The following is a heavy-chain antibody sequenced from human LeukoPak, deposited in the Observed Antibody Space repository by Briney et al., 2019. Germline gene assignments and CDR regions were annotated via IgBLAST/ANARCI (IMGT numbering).Heavy chain of an antibody. J-gene: IGHJ4*02. V-gene: IGHV3-53*01. D-gene: IGHD3-10*01. CDR1: AFSVSGNY. CDR3: ARGECGNYALGY. Sequence: GGSLRLSCVASAFSVSGNYMNWVRQAPGKGLEWVSVLYSGGHTYYADSVKGRFTISRDNFKNTLFLQMNSLTAEDTAIYYCARGECGNYALGYWGQGTLVTVSS. CDR2: LYSGGHT.